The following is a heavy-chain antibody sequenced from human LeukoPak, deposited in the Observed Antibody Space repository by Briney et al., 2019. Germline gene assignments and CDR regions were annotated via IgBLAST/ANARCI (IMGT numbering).Heavy chain of an antibody. CDR3: ARGSEVEGYNPLDDY. V-gene: IGHV4-34*01. D-gene: IGHD5-24*01. CDR2: INHSGST. Sequence: PSETLSLTCAVYGGSFSGYYWSWIRQPPGKGLEWIGEINHSGSTNYNPSLKSRVTISVDTSKNQFSLKLSSVTAADTAVYYCARGSEVEGYNPLDDYWGQGTLVTVSS. CDR1: GGSFSGYY. J-gene: IGHJ4*02.